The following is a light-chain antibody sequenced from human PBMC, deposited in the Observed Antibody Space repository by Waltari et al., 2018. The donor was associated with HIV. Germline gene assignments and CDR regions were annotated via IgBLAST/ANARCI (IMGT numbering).Light chain of an antibody. V-gene: IGKV3-15*01. CDR3: QHYNNWLRT. CDR1: QSVSSN. J-gene: IGKJ1*01. CDR2: AAS. Sequence: EIVMTQSPVTLSVSPGDRATLSCRASQSVSSNLAWYQQKPGQAPRLLIYAASTRATGIPARFSGSGSGTEFTLTISSLRSEDFAVYYCQHYNNWLRTFGQGTKVEIK.